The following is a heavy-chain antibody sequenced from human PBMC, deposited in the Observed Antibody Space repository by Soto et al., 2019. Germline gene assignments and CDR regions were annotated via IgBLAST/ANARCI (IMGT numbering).Heavy chain of an antibody. CDR2: LYSAGTT. V-gene: IGHV4-4*07. CDR3: AANWRGAYEGLFDL. J-gene: IGHJ3*01. CDR1: GGPISGYY. D-gene: IGHD1-1*01. Sequence: QVQLRESGPGLVKPSETLSLTCNVSGGPISGYYWNWVRQPAGKGLEWIGRLYSAGTTDLNPSLKSRVIMSVDTSSNQFSLKLLSVTAADTAVYYCAANWRGAYEGLFDLWGQGTTVTVSS.